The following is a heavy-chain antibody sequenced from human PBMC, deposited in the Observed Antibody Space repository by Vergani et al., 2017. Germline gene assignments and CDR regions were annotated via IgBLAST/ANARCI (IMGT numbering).Heavy chain of an antibody. J-gene: IGHJ4*02. D-gene: IGHD3-3*01. Sequence: QVQVVQSGAEVKKSGASVKVSCKTSGYTFSNYYMHWVRQAPGQGLEWMGIINPSGGHTNYAQKFQGGVTMTRDTSTSTVYMELSSLRAEDTAIYYCARGDYGIWNGYRYWGQGTLVTVSA. CDR1: GYTFSNYY. V-gene: IGHV1-46*03. CDR3: ARGDYGIWNGYRY. CDR2: INPSGGHT.